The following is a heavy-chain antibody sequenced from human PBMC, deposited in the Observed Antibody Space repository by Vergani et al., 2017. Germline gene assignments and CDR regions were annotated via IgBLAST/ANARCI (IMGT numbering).Heavy chain of an antibody. V-gene: IGHV4-39*01. D-gene: IGHD6-19*01. J-gene: IGHJ4*02. CDR2: IYYSGST. Sequence: QLQLQESGPGLVKPSETLSLTCTVSGGSISSSSYYWGWIRQPPGKGLEWIGSIYYSGSTYYNPSLKSRVTISVDTSKNMFSLKLSSVTAADTAVYYCARGGIAVAPFDYWGQGTLVTVSS. CDR1: GGSISSSSYY. CDR3: ARGGIAVAPFDY.